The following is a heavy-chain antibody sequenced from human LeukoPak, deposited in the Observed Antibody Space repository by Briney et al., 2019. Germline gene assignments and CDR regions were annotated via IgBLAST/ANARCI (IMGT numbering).Heavy chain of an antibody. D-gene: IGHD5-12*01. J-gene: IGHJ4*02. CDR1: GGTFSSHA. CDR3: ARDRGSGYDYY. Sequence: SSVKVSCKASGGTFSSHAISWVRQAPGQGLEWMGGIIPIFGTANYVQKFQGRVTITTDESTSTAHMELSSLRSEDTAVYYCARDRGSGYDYYWGQGTLVTVSS. V-gene: IGHV1-69*05. CDR2: IIPIFGTA.